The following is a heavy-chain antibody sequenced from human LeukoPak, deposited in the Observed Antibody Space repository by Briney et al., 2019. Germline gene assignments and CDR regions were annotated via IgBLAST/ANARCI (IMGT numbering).Heavy chain of an antibody. CDR3: ARVESTSCYGCIDY. Sequence: SVKVSCKASGGTSSSYTISWVRQAPGQGLEWMGRIIPILGIANYAQKFQGRVTITADKSTSTAYMELSSLRSEDTAVYYCARVESTSCYGCIDYWGQGTLVTVSS. J-gene: IGHJ4*02. V-gene: IGHV1-69*02. CDR2: IIPILGIA. CDR1: GGTSSSYT. D-gene: IGHD2-2*01.